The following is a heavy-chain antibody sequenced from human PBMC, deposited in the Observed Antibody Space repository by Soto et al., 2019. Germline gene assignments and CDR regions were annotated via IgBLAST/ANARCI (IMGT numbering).Heavy chain of an antibody. CDR1: GSPISNHS. D-gene: IGHD3-22*01. J-gene: IGHJ3*02. V-gene: IGHV4-59*08. CDR2: IFYSGST. CDR3: ARHGGYYDTTDYLDTFDI. Sequence: SESLSLTCSISGSPISNHSSSRMRQPPWKGLEWIGYIFYSGSTNYHPSLRSRVTMSIDTSKNQFSLKLSSVTAADMAVYYCARHGGYYDTTDYLDTFDIWGQGTVVS.